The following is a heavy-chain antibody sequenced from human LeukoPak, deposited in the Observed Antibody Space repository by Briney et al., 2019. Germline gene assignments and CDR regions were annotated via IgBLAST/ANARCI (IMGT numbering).Heavy chain of an antibody. V-gene: IGHV3-43D*03. J-gene: IGHJ6*03. CDR1: GFTFDDYA. CDR2: ISWDGGST. CDR3: AKAYCGGDCYSNYYYYYMDV. D-gene: IGHD2-21*02. Sequence: GGSLRLSCAASGFTFDDYAMHWVRQAPGKGLEWVSLISWDGGSTYYADSVKGRFTISRDNSKNSLYLQMNSLRAEDTALYYCAKAYCGGDCYSNYYYYYMDVWGKGTTVTVSS.